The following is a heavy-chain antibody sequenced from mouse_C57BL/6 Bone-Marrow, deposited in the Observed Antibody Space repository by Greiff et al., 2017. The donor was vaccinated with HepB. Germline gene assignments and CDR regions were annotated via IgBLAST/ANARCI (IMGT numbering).Heavy chain of an antibody. Sequence: VQLKESGGGLVKPGGSLKLSCAASGFTFSDYGMHWVRQAPEKGLEWVAYISSGSSTIYYADTVKGRFTITRDNAKNTLFLQMTSLRSEDTAMYYWARAATVVATPFDYWGQGTTLTVSS. V-gene: IGHV5-17*01. D-gene: IGHD1-1*01. J-gene: IGHJ2*01. CDR3: ARAATVVATPFDY. CDR1: GFTFSDYG. CDR2: ISSGSSTI.